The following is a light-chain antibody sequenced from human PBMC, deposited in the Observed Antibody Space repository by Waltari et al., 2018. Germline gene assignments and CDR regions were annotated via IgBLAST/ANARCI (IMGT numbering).Light chain of an antibody. CDR3: SSYTSSSVV. J-gene: IGLJ2*01. CDR2: DAD. V-gene: IGLV2-14*03. CDR1: SSDVGGHNY. Sequence: QSALSQPASVSGSPGQSITISCTGTSSDVGGHNYVSWYQQHPGKAPKLMIYDADDRPSGVSNRFSGSKSGNTASLTISGLQAEDEADYYCSSYTSSSVVFGGGTKLTVL.